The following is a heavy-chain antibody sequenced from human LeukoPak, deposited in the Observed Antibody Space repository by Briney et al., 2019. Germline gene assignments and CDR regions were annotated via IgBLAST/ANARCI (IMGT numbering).Heavy chain of an antibody. Sequence: GGSLRLSCAASKFTLSTSAMSWVRQAPGQGLEWVSTIGGADGNTYYADSVKGRFTISRDNSKNTLYLQMNSLRAEDTALYYCAKDLYSGYSYYFDYWGQGTLVTVSS. J-gene: IGHJ4*02. CDR2: IGGADGNT. CDR3: AKDLYSGYSYYFDY. V-gene: IGHV3-23*01. CDR1: KFTLSTSA. D-gene: IGHD5-12*01.